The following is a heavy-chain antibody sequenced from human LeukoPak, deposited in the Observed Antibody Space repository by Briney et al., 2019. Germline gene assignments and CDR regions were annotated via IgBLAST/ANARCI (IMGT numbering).Heavy chain of an antibody. CDR2: ISSSSSYI. Sequence: GGSLRLSCAASGFTFSSYSMNWVRQAPGKGLEWVSSISSSSSYIYYADSVKGRFTISRDNAKNSLYLQMNSLRAKNTAVYYCARGLGDQLWFGDYWGQGTLVTVSS. CDR1: GFTFSSYS. J-gene: IGHJ4*02. CDR3: ARGLGDQLWFGDY. D-gene: IGHD3-10*01. V-gene: IGHV3-21*01.